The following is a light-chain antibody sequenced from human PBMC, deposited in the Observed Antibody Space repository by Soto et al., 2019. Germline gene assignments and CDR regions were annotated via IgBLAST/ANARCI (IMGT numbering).Light chain of an antibody. Sequence: EIVLTQSPGTLSLSPGERATLSCRASQSVSSSYLAWYQQKPGQAPRLLIYGASSRATGIPDRFSGSGSGTEFTLTISRLEPEDFALYYCQQYGSSVLTFGGGTKVEIK. CDR2: GAS. CDR1: QSVSSSY. V-gene: IGKV3-20*01. CDR3: QQYGSSVLT. J-gene: IGKJ4*01.